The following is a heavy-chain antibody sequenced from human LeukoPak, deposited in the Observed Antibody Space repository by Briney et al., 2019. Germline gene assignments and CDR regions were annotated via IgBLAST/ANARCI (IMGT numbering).Heavy chain of an antibody. CDR1: GFTFSSYA. D-gene: IGHD3-10*02. Sequence: GGSLRLSCAASGFTFSSYAMSWVRQAPGKGLEWVSGVSDSSGSTYYADSVKGRFTISRDNAKNSLYLQMNSLRAEDTAVYYCAELGITMIGGVWGKGTTVTISS. V-gene: IGHV3-23*01. J-gene: IGHJ6*04. CDR3: AELGITMIGGV. CDR2: VSDSSGST.